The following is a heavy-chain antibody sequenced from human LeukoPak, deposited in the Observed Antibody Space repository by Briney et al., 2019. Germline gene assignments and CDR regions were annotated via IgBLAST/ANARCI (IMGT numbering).Heavy chain of an antibody. D-gene: IGHD3/OR15-3a*01. J-gene: IGHJ1*01. CDR1: GFTFSSYA. Sequence: GGSLRLSCAASGFTFSSYAMSWFRQAPGKGLEWVSSISDNGGSTYSADSVKGRFTISRDNSKNTLYLQMNSLRAEDTAVYYCAREFGLITSHWGQGTLVTVSS. V-gene: IGHV3-23*01. CDR2: ISDNGGST. CDR3: AREFGLITSH.